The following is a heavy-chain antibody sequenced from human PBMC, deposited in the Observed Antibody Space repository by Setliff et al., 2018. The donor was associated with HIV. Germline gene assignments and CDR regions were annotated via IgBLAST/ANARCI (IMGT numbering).Heavy chain of an antibody. V-gene: IGHV3-7*01. CDR3: ARVRLYNNALDY. Sequence: PGGSLRLSCAASGFTFTNYWVSWVRQAPGKGLEWVANIKTDGSEKYYVDSVRGRFTISRDNAENSLYLRMNSLRPEDTAVYYCARVRLYNNALDYWGQGTLVTVSS. J-gene: IGHJ4*02. D-gene: IGHD3-10*01. CDR1: GFTFTNYW. CDR2: IKTDGSEK.